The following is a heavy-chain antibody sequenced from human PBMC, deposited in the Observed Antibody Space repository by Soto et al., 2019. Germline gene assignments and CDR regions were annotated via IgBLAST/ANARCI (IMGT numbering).Heavy chain of an antibody. V-gene: IGHV3-30-3*01. Sequence: GGSLRLSCAASGFTFSSYAMHWVRQAPGKGLEWVAVISYDGSNKYYADSVKGRFTISRDNSKNTLYLQMNSLRAEDTDVYYCASLRMRFGGIWGQGTMVTVSS. CDR2: ISYDGSNK. J-gene: IGHJ3*02. CDR1: GFTFSSYA. D-gene: IGHD3-10*01. CDR3: ASLRMRFGGI.